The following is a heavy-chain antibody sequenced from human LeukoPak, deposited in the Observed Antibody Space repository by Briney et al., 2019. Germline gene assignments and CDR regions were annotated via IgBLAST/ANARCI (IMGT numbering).Heavy chain of an antibody. J-gene: IGHJ3*02. Sequence: GASVTVSCKASGYTFTGYYMHWVRQAPGQGLEWMGRINPNSGGTNYAQKFQGRVTMTRDTSISTAYMELSRLRSDDTAVYYCARDLVVVPAAIGDAFDIWGQGTMVTVSS. V-gene: IGHV1-2*06. CDR3: ARDLVVVPAAIGDAFDI. D-gene: IGHD2-2*01. CDR2: INPNSGGT. CDR1: GYTFTGYY.